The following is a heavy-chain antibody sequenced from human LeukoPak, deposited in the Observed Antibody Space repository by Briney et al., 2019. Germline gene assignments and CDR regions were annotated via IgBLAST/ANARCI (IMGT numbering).Heavy chain of an antibody. CDR3: ASPLHYGSGRGAFDI. CDR1: GYTFTSYD. CDR2: MNPNSGNT. J-gene: IGHJ3*02. D-gene: IGHD3-10*01. V-gene: IGHV1-8*01. Sequence: ASVKVSCKASGYTFTSYDINWVRQATGRGLEWMGWMNPNSGNTGYAQKFQGRVTMTRNTSISTAYMELSSLRSEDTAVYYCASPLHYGSGRGAFDIWGQGTMVTVSS.